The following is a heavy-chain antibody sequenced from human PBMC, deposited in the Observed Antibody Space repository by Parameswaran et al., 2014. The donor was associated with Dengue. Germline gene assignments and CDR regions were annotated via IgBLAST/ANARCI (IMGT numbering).Heavy chain of an antibody. V-gene: IGHV3-73*01. J-gene: IGHJ6*02. CDR3: TRHGGDRYCSGGSCYSGDYYYYGMDV. Sequence: VRQMPGKGVGVVGRIRSKANSYATAYAASVKGRFTISRDDSKNTAYLQMNSLKTEDTAVYYCTRHGGDRYCSGGSCYSGDYYYYGMDVWGQGTTVTVSS. CDR2: IRSKANSYAT. D-gene: IGHD2-15*01.